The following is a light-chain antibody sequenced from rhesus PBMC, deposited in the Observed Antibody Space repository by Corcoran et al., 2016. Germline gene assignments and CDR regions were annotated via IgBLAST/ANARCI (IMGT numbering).Light chain of an antibody. V-gene: IGKV1S12*01. J-gene: IGKJ4*01. CDR2: AAS. CDR3: QRYFDSPPLP. Sequence: DIQMTQSPSALSASVGDRVTISCRASQNIYSDLAWYQQKPGKAPKLLIYAASSFKTGIPFRFSGSGSGTVFTLPISSLLPEDSATYYCQRYFDSPPLPFGGGTKVELK. CDR1: QNIYSD.